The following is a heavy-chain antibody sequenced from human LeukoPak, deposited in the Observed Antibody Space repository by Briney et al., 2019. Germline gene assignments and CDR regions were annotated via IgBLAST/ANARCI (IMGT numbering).Heavy chain of an antibody. V-gene: IGHV3-9*03. CDR2: ISWNSGSI. Sequence: GRSLRLSCAASGFTFDNYGMHWVRQAPGKGLEWVSGISWNSGSIGYADSVKGRFTISRDNAKNSLYLQMNSLRAEDMALYYCAKEGGGISGFVYWGQGTLVTVSS. CDR3: AKEGGGISGFVY. J-gene: IGHJ4*02. CDR1: GFTFDNYG. D-gene: IGHD3-10*01.